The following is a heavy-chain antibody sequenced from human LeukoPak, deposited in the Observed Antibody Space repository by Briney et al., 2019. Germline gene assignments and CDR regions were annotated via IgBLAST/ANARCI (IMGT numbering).Heavy chain of an antibody. CDR3: ARDYYGSGNYYNYYYYYYMDV. CDR1: GGTFSSYA. CDR2: IIPIFGTA. J-gene: IGHJ6*03. D-gene: IGHD3-10*01. V-gene: IGHV1-69*01. Sequence: SVKVSCKASGGTFSSYAISWVRQAPGQGLEWVGGIIPIFGTANYAQKFQGRVTITADESTSTAYMELSSLRSEDTAVYYCARDYYGSGNYYNYYYYYYMDVWGKGTTVTVSS.